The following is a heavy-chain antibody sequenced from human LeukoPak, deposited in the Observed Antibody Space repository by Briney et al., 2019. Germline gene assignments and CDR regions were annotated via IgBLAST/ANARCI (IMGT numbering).Heavy chain of an antibody. J-gene: IGHJ4*02. V-gene: IGHV3-23*01. CDR1: GLTFSSYA. Sequence: GGSLRLSCAASGLTFSSYAMSWVRQAPGKGLGWVSSIKNNGGTTYYADSAKGRFTVSRDNSKNTLYLQMSSLRAEDTAVYYCAKHRFESGGYHSTDWGQGTLVTVSS. D-gene: IGHD3-22*01. CDR2: IKNNGGTT. CDR3: AKHRFESGGYHSTD.